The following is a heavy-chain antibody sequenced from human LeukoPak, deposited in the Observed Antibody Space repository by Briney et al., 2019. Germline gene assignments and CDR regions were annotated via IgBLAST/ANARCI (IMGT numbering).Heavy chain of an antibody. D-gene: IGHD3-22*01. CDR1: GYTFTGYY. CDR3: ARDQVIVGPSDGFDI. J-gene: IGHJ3*02. Sequence: ASVKVSCKDSGYTFTGYYVNWVRQAPGQGLEWMGWISPNSGGTNYAQKFQGRVTMSRDTSISTAYMELSRLRSDDTALYYCARDQVIVGPSDGFDIWGQGTMVTVSS. CDR2: ISPNSGGT. V-gene: IGHV1-2*02.